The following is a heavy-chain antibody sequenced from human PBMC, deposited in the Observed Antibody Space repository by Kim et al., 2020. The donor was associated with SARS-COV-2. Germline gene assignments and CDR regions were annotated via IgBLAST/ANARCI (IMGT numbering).Heavy chain of an antibody. CDR3: VRDGRAANAYYGMDI. Sequence: GGSLRLSCAASGFTFSSYSMNWVRQAPGKGLEWVAGISSNGASTYYADSVMGRFTISRDTSKSTLYLQLNSLRADDTAVYYCVRDGRAANAYYGMDICG. J-gene: IGHJ6*02. D-gene: IGHD2-8*01. CDR1: GFTFSSYS. V-gene: IGHV3-23*01. CDR2: ISSNGAST.